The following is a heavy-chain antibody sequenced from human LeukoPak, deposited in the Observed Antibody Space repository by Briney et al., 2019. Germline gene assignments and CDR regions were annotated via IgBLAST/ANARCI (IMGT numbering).Heavy chain of an antibody. J-gene: IGHJ5*02. CDR3: ARGVPDYDILTGGTSWFDP. CDR2: ISAYNGNT. CDR1: GYTFTSYG. D-gene: IGHD3-9*01. V-gene: IGHV1-18*01. Sequence: ASVKVSCKASGYTFTSYGISWVRQAPGQGLEWMGWISAYNGNTNYAQKLQGRVTMTTDTSTSTAYMELRSLRSDDTAVYYCARGVPDYDILTGGTSWFDPWGQGTLVTVSS.